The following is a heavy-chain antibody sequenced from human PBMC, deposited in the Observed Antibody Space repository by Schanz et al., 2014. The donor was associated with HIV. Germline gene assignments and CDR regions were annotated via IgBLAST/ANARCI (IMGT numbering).Heavy chain of an antibody. CDR2: ISYDGSIK. Sequence: QVQLVESGGGVVQPGRSLRLSCAASGFTFRTHGIHWVRQAPAKGLEWVAVISYDGSIKEYADSVKGRFTVSRDNRDNLVFLQMNSLRSNDTAIYYCAKDGSSSGWVVGDYWGQGTQVTVSS. CDR1: GFTFRTHG. V-gene: IGHV3-30*18. CDR3: AKDGSSSGWVVGDY. D-gene: IGHD6-19*01. J-gene: IGHJ4*02.